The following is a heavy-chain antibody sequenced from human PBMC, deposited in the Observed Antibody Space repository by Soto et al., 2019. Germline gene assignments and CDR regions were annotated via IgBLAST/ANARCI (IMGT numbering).Heavy chain of an antibody. Sequence: EVQLLDSGGGLAQPGGSLRVSCAASGFIFNNYAMNWVRQAPGEGLQWVAGMSASGVSTYYADAVKGRFIISRDNSKNTLFLQMNSLRDEDTAIYYCAKVQLRPSYFDYWGLGTLVTVSS. CDR3: AKVQLRPSYFDY. D-gene: IGHD1-7*01. CDR2: MSASGVST. CDR1: GFIFNNYA. V-gene: IGHV3-23*01. J-gene: IGHJ4*02.